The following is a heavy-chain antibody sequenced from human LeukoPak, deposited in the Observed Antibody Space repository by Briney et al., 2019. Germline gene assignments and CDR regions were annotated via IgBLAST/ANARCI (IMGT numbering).Heavy chain of an antibody. CDR3: ARAGYCSSTSCYAFDI. D-gene: IGHD2-2*01. CDR2: ISSSSSYI. V-gene: IGHV3-21*01. Sequence: GGSLRLSCAASGFTSSSYSMNWVRQAPGKGLEWVSSISSSSSYIYYADSVKGRFTISRDNAKNSLYLQMNSLRAEDTAVYYCARAGYCSSTSCYAFDIWGQGTMVAVSS. CDR1: GFTSSSYS. J-gene: IGHJ3*02.